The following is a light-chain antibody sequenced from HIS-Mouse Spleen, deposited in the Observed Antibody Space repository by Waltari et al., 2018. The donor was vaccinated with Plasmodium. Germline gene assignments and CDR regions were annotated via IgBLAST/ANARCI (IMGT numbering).Light chain of an antibody. CDR1: SSDVGSSTL. CDR3: CSYAGSRV. CDR2: EGS. J-gene: IGLJ2*01. Sequence: QSALTQPASVSGSPGQSIPISCTGTSSDVGSSTLVSWYQQHPGKAPKLMIYEGSKRPSGVSNRFSGSKSGNTASLTISGLQAEDEADYYCCSYAGSRVFGGGTKLTVL. V-gene: IGLV2-23*01.